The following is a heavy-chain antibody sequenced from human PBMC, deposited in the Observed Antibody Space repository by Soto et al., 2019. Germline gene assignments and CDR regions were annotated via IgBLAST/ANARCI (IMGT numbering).Heavy chain of an antibody. J-gene: IGHJ6*02. V-gene: IGHV4-4*02. CDR3: ARVPMVEGWYYYGSGSDPYYYYGMDV. Sequence: PSETLSLTCAVSGGSISSSNWWSWVRQPPGKWLEWIGEIYHSGSTNYNPSLKSRVTISVDKSKNQFSLKLSSVTAADTAVYYCARVPMVEGWYYYGSGSDPYYYYGMDVWGQGTSDTVSS. CDR2: IYHSGST. CDR1: GGSISSSNW. D-gene: IGHD3-10*01.